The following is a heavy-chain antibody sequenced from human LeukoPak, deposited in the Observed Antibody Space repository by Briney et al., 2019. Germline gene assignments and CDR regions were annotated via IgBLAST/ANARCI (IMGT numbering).Heavy chain of an antibody. CDR3: ARVPLVGATPRWVSRFDY. CDR1: GYTFTSYG. V-gene: IGHV1-18*01. D-gene: IGHD1-26*01. CDR2: ISAYNGNT. J-gene: IGHJ4*02. Sequence: ASVKLSCKASGYTFTSYGISWVRQAPAQGLELMGWISAYNGNTNYAQKLQGRVTMTTDTSTSTAYMELRSLRSDNTAVYYCARVPLVGATPRWVSRFDYWGQGTLVTVSS.